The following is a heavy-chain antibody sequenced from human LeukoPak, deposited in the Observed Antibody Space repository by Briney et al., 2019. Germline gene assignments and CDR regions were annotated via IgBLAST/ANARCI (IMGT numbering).Heavy chain of an antibody. V-gene: IGHV3-23*01. CDR1: GFTFSSYA. D-gene: IGHD6-13*01. J-gene: IGHJ4*02. CDR3: ANILRPYSSSWYYFDY. CDR2: ISGSGGST. Sequence: GGSLRLSCAASGFTFSSYAMSWVRQAPGKGLESVSAISGSGGSTYYADSVKGRFTISRDNSKNTLYLQMNSLRAEDTAVYYCANILRPYSSSWYYFDYWGQGTLVTVSS.